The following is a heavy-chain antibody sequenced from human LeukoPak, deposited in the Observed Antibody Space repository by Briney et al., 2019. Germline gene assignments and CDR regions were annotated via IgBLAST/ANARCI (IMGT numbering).Heavy chain of an antibody. CDR2: ISNSGGIT. J-gene: IGHJ4*02. CDR3: ARAGYSDY. D-gene: IGHD6-13*01. Sequence: GGSLRLSCAASGFTFSSYAMIWVRQAPGKGLEWVSTISNSGGITYADSVKGRFTISRDNSKNTLYLQINSLRAEDTAVYYCARAGYSDYWGQGTLVTVSS. CDR1: GFTFSSYA. V-gene: IGHV3-23*01.